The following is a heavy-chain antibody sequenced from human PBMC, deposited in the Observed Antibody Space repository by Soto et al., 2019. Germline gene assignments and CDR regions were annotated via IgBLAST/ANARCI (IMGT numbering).Heavy chain of an antibody. D-gene: IGHD3-22*01. CDR2: ISGSGGST. Sequence: GSLRLSCAASGFTFSSYAMRRVRQAPGKGLEWVSAISGSGGSTYYADSVKGRFTISRDNSKNTLYLQMNSLRAEDTAVYYCAKAEYYYDSSVGAFDIWGQGTMVTVSS. CDR1: GFTFSSYA. J-gene: IGHJ3*02. V-gene: IGHV3-23*01. CDR3: AKAEYYYDSSVGAFDI.